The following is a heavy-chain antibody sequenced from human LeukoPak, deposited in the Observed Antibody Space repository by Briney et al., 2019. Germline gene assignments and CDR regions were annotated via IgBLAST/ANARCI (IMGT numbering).Heavy chain of an antibody. D-gene: IGHD3-3*01. CDR2: ISAYNGNT. CDR1: GYTFTSYG. CDR3: ARGTYDFWSGYYDY. Sequence: GASVKVSCKASGYTFTSYGISWARQAPGQGLEWMGWISAYNGNTNYAQKLQGRVTMTTDTSTSTAYMGLRSLRSDDTAVYYCARGTYDFWSGYYDYWGQGTLVTVSS. J-gene: IGHJ4*02. V-gene: IGHV1-18*01.